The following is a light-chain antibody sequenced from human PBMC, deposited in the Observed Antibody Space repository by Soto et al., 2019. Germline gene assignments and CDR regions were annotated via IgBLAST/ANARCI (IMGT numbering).Light chain of an antibody. CDR3: QQYKNYSPIT. CDR1: QSISSW. Sequence: DIQMTQSPSTLSASVGDRVTITCRASQSISSWLAWYQQKPGKAPKLLIYDASSLESGVPSRFSGSGSGTEFTLTISSLQPDDIATYYEQQYKNYSPITVGQGTRLEIK. V-gene: IGKV1-5*01. CDR2: DAS. J-gene: IGKJ5*01.